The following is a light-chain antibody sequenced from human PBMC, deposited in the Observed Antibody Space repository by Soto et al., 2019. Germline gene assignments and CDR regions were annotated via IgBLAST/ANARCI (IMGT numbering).Light chain of an antibody. Sequence: QSALTQPASVSGSPGQSITISCTGTSSDVGGYNYVSWYQQHPGKAPKLMIYDVSNRPSGVSNRFSGPKSGNTASLTISGLQAEYEADYYCSSYTSSITLVFGTGTKVTVL. CDR3: SSYTSSITLV. CDR1: SSDVGGYNY. J-gene: IGLJ1*01. CDR2: DVS. V-gene: IGLV2-14*01.